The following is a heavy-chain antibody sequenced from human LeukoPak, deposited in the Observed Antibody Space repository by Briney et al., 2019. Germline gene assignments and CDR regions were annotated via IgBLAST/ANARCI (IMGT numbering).Heavy chain of an antibody. Sequence: SETLSLTCTVSGGSISSGSYYWNWIRQPAGKGLEWIGRIYTSGSTNYNPSLKSRVTISVDTSKNQFSLKLSSVTAADTAVYYCAGGAVEMATILADYWGQGTLVTVSS. J-gene: IGHJ4*02. V-gene: IGHV4-61*02. CDR1: GGSISSGSYY. CDR3: AGGAVEMATILADY. CDR2: IYTSGST. D-gene: IGHD5-24*01.